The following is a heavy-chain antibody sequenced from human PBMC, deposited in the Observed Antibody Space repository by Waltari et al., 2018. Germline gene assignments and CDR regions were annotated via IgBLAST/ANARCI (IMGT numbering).Heavy chain of an antibody. V-gene: IGHV3-7*03. CDR1: GFTFSSYW. D-gene: IGHD5-12*01. CDR3: ARGDGYNYY. Sequence: EVQLVESGGGLVQPGGSLRLSCAASGFTFSSYWMSWVRQAPGKGLEWVANIKQDGSEKYYADSVKGRFTISRDNSKNTLYLQMNSLRAEDTAVYYCARGDGYNYYWGQGTLVTVSS. CDR2: IKQDGSEK. J-gene: IGHJ4*02.